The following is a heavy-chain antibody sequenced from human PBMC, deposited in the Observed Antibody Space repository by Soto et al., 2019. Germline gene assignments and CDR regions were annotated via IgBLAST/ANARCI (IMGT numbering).Heavy chain of an antibody. CDR1: GSTLSSYA. V-gene: IGHV3-23*01. CDR2: ISGSGGST. D-gene: IGHD5-12*01. J-gene: IGHJ4*02. Sequence: VGSLRLSFAASGSTLSSYAMSWVRQAPGKGLEWVSAISGSGGSTYYADSVKGRFTISRDNSKNTLYLQMNSLRAEDTAVYYCAKVIGYSGYDFDYWGQGTLVTVSA. CDR3: AKVIGYSGYDFDY.